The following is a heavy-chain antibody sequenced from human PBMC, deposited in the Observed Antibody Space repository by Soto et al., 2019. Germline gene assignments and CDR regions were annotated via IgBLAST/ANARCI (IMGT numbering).Heavy chain of an antibody. CDR2: FDPEDGET. D-gene: IGHD2-15*01. Sequence: ASVKVSCKVSGYTLTELSMHWVRQAPGKGLEWMGGFDPEDGETIYAQKFQGRVTMTEDTSTDTAYMELSSLRSEDTALYYCATRDVVVVAATYGMDVWGQGTTVTVSS. J-gene: IGHJ6*02. V-gene: IGHV1-24*01. CDR1: GYTLTELS. CDR3: ATRDVVVVAATYGMDV.